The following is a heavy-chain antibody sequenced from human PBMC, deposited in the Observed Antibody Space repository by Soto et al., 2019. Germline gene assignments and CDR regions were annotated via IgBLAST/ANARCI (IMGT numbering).Heavy chain of an antibody. CDR1: GFTFSSYG. Sequence: QVQLVESGEGVVQPGRSLRLSCAASGFTFSSYGMHWVRQAPGKGLEWVAIIWYDGSNKIFADSVKGRFTISRDNSKNTLYLQMNSLRAEDTAVYYCARDGVAGTAHYFDYWGQGTLVTVSS. D-gene: IGHD6-19*01. V-gene: IGHV3-33*01. CDR2: IWYDGSNK. CDR3: ARDGVAGTAHYFDY. J-gene: IGHJ4*02.